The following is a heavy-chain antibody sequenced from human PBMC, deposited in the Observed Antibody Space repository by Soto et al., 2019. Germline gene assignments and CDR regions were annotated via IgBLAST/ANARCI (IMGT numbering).Heavy chain of an antibody. Sequence: SETLSLTCSVSGGSISSSSYYWGWIRQPPGKGLEWIGSIYYSGSTNYNPSLKSRVTISVDTSKNQFSLKLNSVTAADTAVYYCARDTSILTGYTDAFDIWGQGTMVTVSS. CDR2: IYYSGST. D-gene: IGHD3-9*01. CDR3: ARDTSILTGYTDAFDI. CDR1: GGSISSSSYY. V-gene: IGHV4-39*07. J-gene: IGHJ3*02.